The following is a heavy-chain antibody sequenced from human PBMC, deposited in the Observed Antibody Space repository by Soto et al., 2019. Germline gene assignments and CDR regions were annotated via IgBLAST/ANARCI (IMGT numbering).Heavy chain of an antibody. CDR2: IRSKAYGGTT. CDR3: TRVRSGSYSPDAFDI. Sequence: GGSLRLSCTASGFTFGDYAMSWFRQAPGKGLEWVGFIRSKAYGGTTEYAASVKGRFTISRDDSKSIAYLQMNSLKTEDTAVYYCTRVRSGSYSPDAFDIWGQGTMVTVSS. J-gene: IGHJ3*02. V-gene: IGHV3-49*03. D-gene: IGHD1-26*01. CDR1: GFTFGDYA.